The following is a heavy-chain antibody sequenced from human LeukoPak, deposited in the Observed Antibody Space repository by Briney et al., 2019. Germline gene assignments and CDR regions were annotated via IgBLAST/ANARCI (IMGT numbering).Heavy chain of an antibody. CDR1: GASISSYD. V-gene: IGHV4-59*12. CDR2: IYYSGTT. Sequence: SETLSLTCTVSGASISSYDWSWIRQPPGKGLEWIGYIYYSGTTNYNPSLKSRVTISVDTSKNQFSLKVTSVTAADTAVYYCARDPFRSSFDYWGQGTLVTVSS. CDR3: ARDPFRSSFDY. J-gene: IGHJ4*02.